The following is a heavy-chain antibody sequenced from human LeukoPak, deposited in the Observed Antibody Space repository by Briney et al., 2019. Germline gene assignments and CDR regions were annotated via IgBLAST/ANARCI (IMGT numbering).Heavy chain of an antibody. CDR1: GGSFSGYY. CDR2: INHSGST. J-gene: IGHJ5*02. D-gene: IGHD3-10*01. V-gene: IGHV4-34*01. Sequence: PSETLSLTCAVYGGSFSGYYWSWIRQPPGKGLEWIGEINHSGSTNYNPSLKSRVTISVDTSKNQFSLKLSSVTAADTAVYYCARHRDGNWFDPWGQGTLVTVSS. CDR3: ARHRDGNWFDP.